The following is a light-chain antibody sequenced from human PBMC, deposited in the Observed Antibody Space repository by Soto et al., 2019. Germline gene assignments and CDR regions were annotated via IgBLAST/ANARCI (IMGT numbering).Light chain of an antibody. CDR1: QSVSSSY. CDR2: GAS. CDR3: QQYNNWTRT. Sequence: EIVLTQSPSTLSLSPGERATLSCRASQSVSSSYLAWYQQKSGQAPRLLIYGASTRATGIPARFSGSGSGTEFTLTISSLKSEEFAVYYCQQYNNWTRTVGQGTKVDIK. J-gene: IGKJ1*01. V-gene: IGKV3-15*01.